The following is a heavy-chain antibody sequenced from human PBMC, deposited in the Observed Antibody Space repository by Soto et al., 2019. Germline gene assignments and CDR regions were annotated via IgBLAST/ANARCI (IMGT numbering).Heavy chain of an antibody. CDR1: GITVSYNY. Sequence: PGGSLRLSCAASGITVSYNYMSWVRQAPGKGLEWVSVIYSGGNTYYADSVKGRFTISRDNSKNTLYLQMNSLRAEDTAVYYCGRENLGYSYGKYYYYYGMDVWGQGTTVTVSS. CDR3: GRENLGYSYGKYYYYYGMDV. D-gene: IGHD5-18*01. V-gene: IGHV3-53*01. CDR2: IYSGGNT. J-gene: IGHJ6*02.